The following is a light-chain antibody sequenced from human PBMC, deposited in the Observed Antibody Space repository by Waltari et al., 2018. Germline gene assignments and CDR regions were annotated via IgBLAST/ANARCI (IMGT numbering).Light chain of an antibody. V-gene: IGLV2-23*03. Sequence: QSALTQHASVSGSPGQSITISCPGTRSDVGSNNLFSWYQQHPGQAPKVVIYEGSERPSGISNRFSGSKSGITASLTISGLQPEDEADYYCCSYAGSGTFVVFGGGTKLTVL. CDR3: CSYAGSGTFVV. CDR1: RSDVGSNNL. CDR2: EGS. J-gene: IGLJ2*01.